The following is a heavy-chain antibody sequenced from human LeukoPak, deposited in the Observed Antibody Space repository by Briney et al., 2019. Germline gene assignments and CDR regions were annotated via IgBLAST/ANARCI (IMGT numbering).Heavy chain of an antibody. CDR2: INPNSGGT. V-gene: IGHV1-2*02. CDR3: ARARLGKRIVGAGLFDP. CDR1: RYTFTGYY. D-gene: IGHD1-26*01. J-gene: IGHJ5*02. Sequence: ASLNVSCKPSRYTFTGYYMQWVRQAPPQGVERMGWINPNSGGTNYAQNFHGRVTMTSDTSISTAYMELSRLRADDTAVYYCARARLGKRIVGAGLFDPWGQGTLGTVS.